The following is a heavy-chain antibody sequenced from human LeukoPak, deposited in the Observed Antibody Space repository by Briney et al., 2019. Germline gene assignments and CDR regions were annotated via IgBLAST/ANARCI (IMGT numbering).Heavy chain of an antibody. Sequence: ASVKVSCKASGYTFTGYYMHWVRQAPGQGLEWMGRINPNSGGTNYAQKFQDRVTMTRDTSISTAYMELSRLRSDDTAVYYCARGGRDILTGYYTDFYYGMDVWGQGTTVTVSS. CDR1: GYTFTGYY. V-gene: IGHV1-2*06. J-gene: IGHJ6*02. CDR2: INPNSGGT. CDR3: ARGGRDILTGYYTDFYYGMDV. D-gene: IGHD3-9*01.